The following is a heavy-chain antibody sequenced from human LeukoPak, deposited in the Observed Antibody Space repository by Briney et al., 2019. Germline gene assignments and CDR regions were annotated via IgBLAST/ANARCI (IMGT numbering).Heavy chain of an antibody. D-gene: IGHD2-2*02. CDR2: FDPEDGET. Sequence: ASVKVSCKVSGYTLTDLSMHWVRQAPGKGLEWMGGFDPEDGETIYAQKFQGRVTMTEDTSTDTAYMELSSLRSEDTAVCYCATDNNVVVPAAIRSWYFDLWGRGTLVTVSS. CDR3: ATDNNVVVPAAIRSWYFDL. CDR1: GYTLTDLS. J-gene: IGHJ2*01. V-gene: IGHV1-24*01.